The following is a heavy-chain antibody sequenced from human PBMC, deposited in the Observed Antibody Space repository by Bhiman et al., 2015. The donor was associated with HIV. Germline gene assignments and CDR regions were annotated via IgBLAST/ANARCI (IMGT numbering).Heavy chain of an antibody. D-gene: IGHD1-7*01. CDR3: ARAPQLPFDGDDY. J-gene: IGHJ4*02. Sequence: EVRLVESGGGLVQPGGSLRLSCAASGFIFSSYNMNWVRQAPGKGLEWVSYISSTSNTIYYADSVKGRFTISRDNVKNSLYLQMDSLRSEDTAVYYCARAPQLPFDGDDYWGQGILVTVSS. CDR2: ISSTSNTI. CDR1: GFIFSSYN. V-gene: IGHV3-48*01.